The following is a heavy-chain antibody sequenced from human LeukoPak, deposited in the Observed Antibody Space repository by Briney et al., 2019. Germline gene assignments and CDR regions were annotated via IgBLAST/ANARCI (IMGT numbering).Heavy chain of an antibody. CDR3: TRRLDD. D-gene: IGHD3-16*01. Sequence: GGSLRLSCAASGFTFYTYWMNWVRQAPGKGLEWVANIKHDESEKNYLDSVKGRFTISRDNAQNSLYLQMNGLRVEDTAVYYCTRRLDDWGQGTLVTVSS. V-gene: IGHV3-7*01. CDR1: GFTFYTYW. CDR2: IKHDESEK. J-gene: IGHJ4*02.